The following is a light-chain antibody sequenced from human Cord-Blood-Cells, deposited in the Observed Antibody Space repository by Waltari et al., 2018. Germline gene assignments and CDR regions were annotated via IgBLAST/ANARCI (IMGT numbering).Light chain of an antibody. CDR3: QQSYSTPLT. CDR1: PSISSY. CDR2: AAS. Sequence: DIQMTQPPSSLSASVGDRVTITCRASPSISSYLNWYQQKPGKAPKLLIYAASSLQSGVPSRFSGIGSGTDFTLTISSLQPEDFATYYCQQSYSTPLTFGGGTKVEIK. J-gene: IGKJ4*01. V-gene: IGKV1-39*01.